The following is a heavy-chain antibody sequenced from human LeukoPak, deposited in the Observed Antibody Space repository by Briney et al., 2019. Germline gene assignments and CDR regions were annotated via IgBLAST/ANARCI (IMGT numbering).Heavy chain of an antibody. J-gene: IGHJ1*01. CDR2: FDPEDGET. V-gene: IGHV1-24*01. D-gene: IGHD2-2*01. CDR3: AAVTMGAEYFQH. Sequence: ASVKVSCKVSGYTLTELSMHWVRQAPGKGLEWMGGFDPEDGETICAQKFQGRVTMTEDTSTDTAYMELSSLRSEDTAVYYCAAVTMGAEYFQHWGQGTLVTVSS. CDR1: GYTLTELS.